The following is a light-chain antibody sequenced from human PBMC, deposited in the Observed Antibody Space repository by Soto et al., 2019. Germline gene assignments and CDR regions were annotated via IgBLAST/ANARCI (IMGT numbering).Light chain of an antibody. CDR1: QSVSSN. V-gene: IGKV3-15*01. CDR3: QQYNNWPRVT. CDR2: GAS. Sequence: EIVMTQSPATLSVSPWERATLSCMASQSVSSNLAWYQQKPGQAPRLPIYGASTRATGIPARFSGSGSGTEFTLTISSLQSEDFAVYYCQQYNNWPRVTFGGGTKVDIK. J-gene: IGKJ4*01.